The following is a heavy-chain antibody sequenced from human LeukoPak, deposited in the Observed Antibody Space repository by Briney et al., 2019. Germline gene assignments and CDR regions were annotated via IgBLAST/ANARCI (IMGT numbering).Heavy chain of an antibody. CDR2: ISWNSDKI. Sequence: GGSLRLSCAASGFTFSSYGVHWVRQAPGKGLEWVSGISWNSDKIGYADSVKGRFTISRDNAKNSLYLQMNSLRPEDTALYYCAKGGIHRGYYFYYMDVWGKGTTVTISS. J-gene: IGHJ6*03. CDR3: AKGGIHRGYYFYYMDV. CDR1: GFTFSSYG. D-gene: IGHD2/OR15-2a*01. V-gene: IGHV3-9*01.